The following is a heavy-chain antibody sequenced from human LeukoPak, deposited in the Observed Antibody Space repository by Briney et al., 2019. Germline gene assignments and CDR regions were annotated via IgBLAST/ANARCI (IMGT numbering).Heavy chain of an antibody. CDR1: GFTFSSYA. D-gene: IGHD2-21*01. J-gene: IGHJ4*02. Sequence: PGGSLRLSCAASGFTFSSYAMSWVRQAPGKGLEWVAVISYDGSNKYYADSVKGRFTISRDNSKNTLYLQMNSLRAEDTAVYYCARDQGAYCGGDCSYLDYWGQGTLVTVSS. CDR2: ISYDGSNK. CDR3: ARDQGAYCGGDCSYLDY. V-gene: IGHV3-30-3*01.